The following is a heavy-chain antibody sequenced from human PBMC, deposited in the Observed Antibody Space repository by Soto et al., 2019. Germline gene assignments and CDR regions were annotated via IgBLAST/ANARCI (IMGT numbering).Heavy chain of an antibody. J-gene: IGHJ6*02. CDR2: IVPSLDTT. CDR3: ARWPQPRYTADPYAVDV. D-gene: IGHD3-16*02. CDR1: GGTFSSSG. Sequence: QVHLVQSGTEVKKPGSSVKVSCKASGGTFSSSGFSWVRQAPGQGLEWMGMIVPSLDTTNYAQKFQARVTITADEVTSTSYMELRSLRSEDTAVYYCARWPQPRYTADPYAVDVCGQGTRVIVSS. V-gene: IGHV1-69*11.